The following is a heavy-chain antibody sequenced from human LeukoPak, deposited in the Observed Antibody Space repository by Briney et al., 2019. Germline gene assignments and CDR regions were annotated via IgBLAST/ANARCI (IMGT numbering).Heavy chain of an antibody. Sequence: SVKVSCKASGYTLSTHAITWVRQAPGQGLEWMGGIILFFGRPNYAQKFQGRVTITADESASTAYMELSDLTSDDTAIYYCARGRFLEWPGGWFDPWGQGTLVTVSS. CDR2: IILFFGRP. CDR3: ARGRFLEWPGGWFDP. D-gene: IGHD3-3*01. V-gene: IGHV1-69*13. CDR1: GYTLSTHA. J-gene: IGHJ5*02.